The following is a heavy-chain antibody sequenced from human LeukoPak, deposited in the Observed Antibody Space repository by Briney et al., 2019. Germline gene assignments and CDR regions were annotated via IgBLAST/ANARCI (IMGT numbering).Heavy chain of an antibody. D-gene: IGHD3-10*01. CDR3: TYFGEVDAFDI. V-gene: IGHV3-7*05. J-gene: IGHJ3*02. CDR2: IKQDGSEK. Sequence: GGSLRLSCAASGFTFSSYWMSWVRQAPGKGLEWVANIKQDGSEKYYVDSVKGRFTISRDNAKNSLYLQMNSLKTEDTAVYYCTYFGEVDAFDIWGQGTMVTVSS. CDR1: GFTFSSYW.